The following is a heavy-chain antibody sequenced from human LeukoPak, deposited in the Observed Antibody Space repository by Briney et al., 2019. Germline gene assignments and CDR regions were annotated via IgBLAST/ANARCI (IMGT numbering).Heavy chain of an antibody. CDR2: IYYSGST. CDR3: ARVYYSSGWYSPYYFDY. CDR1: GGSISSSSYY. V-gene: IGHV4-39*01. Sequence: SETLSLTCTVSGGSISSSSYYWGWIRQPPGKGLEWIGSIYYSGSTYYNPSLKSRVTISVDTSKNQFSLKLSSVTAADTAVYYCARVYYSSGWYSPYYFDYWGQGTLVTVSS. D-gene: IGHD6-19*01. J-gene: IGHJ4*02.